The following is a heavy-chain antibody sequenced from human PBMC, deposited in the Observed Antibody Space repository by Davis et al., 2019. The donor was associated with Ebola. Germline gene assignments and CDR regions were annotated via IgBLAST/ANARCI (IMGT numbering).Heavy chain of an antibody. Sequence: SVKVSCKASGYTFSSYGISWVRQAPGQGLEWMGGIILMLGIANYAQKFQGRVTITADESTSTAYMELSSLRSEDTAVYYCARAHYYGSGREDWFDPWGQGTLVTVSS. V-gene: IGHV1-69*10. J-gene: IGHJ5*02. CDR2: IILMLGIA. CDR1: GYTFSSYG. CDR3: ARAHYYGSGREDWFDP. D-gene: IGHD3-10*01.